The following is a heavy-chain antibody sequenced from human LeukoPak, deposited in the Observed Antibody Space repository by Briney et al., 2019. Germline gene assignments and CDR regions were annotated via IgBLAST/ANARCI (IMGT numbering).Heavy chain of an antibody. Sequence: SETLSLTCTVSGGSIRSSYYYWGWIRQPPGKGLEWIGSIYDSGSTYYNPSLKSRVTISVDTSKNQFSLKLNSVTAADTAVYYCARVSLTGYYYFDYWGQGTLVTVSS. CDR3: ARVSLTGYYYFDY. D-gene: IGHD3-9*01. J-gene: IGHJ4*02. CDR2: IYDSGST. V-gene: IGHV4-39*01. CDR1: GGSIRSSYYY.